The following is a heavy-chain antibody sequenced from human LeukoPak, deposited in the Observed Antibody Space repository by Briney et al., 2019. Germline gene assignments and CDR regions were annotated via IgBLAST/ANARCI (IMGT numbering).Heavy chain of an antibody. V-gene: IGHV3-33*01. J-gene: IGHJ6*02. CDR1: GFTFSSYG. Sequence: PGGSLRLSCAASGFTFSSYGMHWVRQAPGKGLEWVAVIWYDGSNKYYADSVKGRFTISRDNSKNTLYLQMNSLRAEDTAVYYCARSRKPDDFWSGYRSYYYYYGMDVWGQGTTVTVSS. D-gene: IGHD3-3*01. CDR3: ARSRKPDDFWSGYRSYYYYYGMDV. CDR2: IWYDGSNK.